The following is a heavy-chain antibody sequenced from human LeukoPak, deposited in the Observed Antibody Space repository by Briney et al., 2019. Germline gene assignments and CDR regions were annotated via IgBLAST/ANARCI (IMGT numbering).Heavy chain of an antibody. CDR3: VRVSAGLAEY. D-gene: IGHD2/OR15-2a*01. Sequence: PAGSLRLSCATSGFSFSDHWMEWVRQAPGKGLEWVGRITNKAKNYTTVYATSVRGRFVIPRDDSKDSLYLQMNSLKTEDTAVYYCVRVSAGLAEYWGQGTRVTVSS. CDR2: ITNKAKNYTT. V-gene: IGHV3-72*01. CDR1: GFSFSDHW. J-gene: IGHJ4*02.